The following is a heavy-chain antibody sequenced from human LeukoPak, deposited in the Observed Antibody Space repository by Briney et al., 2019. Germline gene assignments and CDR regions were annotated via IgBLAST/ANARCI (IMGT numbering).Heavy chain of an antibody. CDR2: INDIGST. CDR1: GGSFSGYY. CDR3: ARARYRSYFNWFDP. D-gene: IGHD3-10*01. J-gene: IGHJ5*02. Sequence: SETLSLTCAVYGGSFSGYYWSWIRQPPGKGLEWIGEINDIGSTNFNPSLKSRVTISVDTSKNQFSLKLSSLTAADTAVYYCARARYRSYFNWFDPWGQGTLVTVSS. V-gene: IGHV4-34*01.